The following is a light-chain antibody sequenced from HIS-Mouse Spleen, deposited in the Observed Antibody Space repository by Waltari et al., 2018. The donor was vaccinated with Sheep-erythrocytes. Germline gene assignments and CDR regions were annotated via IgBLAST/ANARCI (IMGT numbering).Light chain of an antibody. Sequence: SYELTQPPSVSVSPGQPARITCPGAALPNKYAYWYQQKSGQAPVLVIYEASKRPSGIPERFSGSTSGTMATLTISGAQVEDEADYYCYSTDSSGNHWVFGGGTKLTVL. CDR1: ALPNKY. J-gene: IGLJ3*02. CDR3: YSTDSSGNHWV. CDR2: EAS. V-gene: IGLV3-10*01.